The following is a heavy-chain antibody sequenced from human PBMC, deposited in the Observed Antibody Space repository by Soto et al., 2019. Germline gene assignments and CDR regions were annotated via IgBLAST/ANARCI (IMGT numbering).Heavy chain of an antibody. CDR2: IDPSDSYT. D-gene: IGHD6-6*01. J-gene: IGHJ6*02. CDR3: ARRHSSSPGYYYGMDV. CDR1: GYSFTSYW. V-gene: IGHV5-10-1*01. Sequence: LGESLKISCKGSGYSFTSYWISWVRQMPGKGLEWMGRIDPSDSYTNYSPSFQGHVTISADKSISTAYLQWSSLKASDTAMYYCARRHSSSPGYYYGMDVWGQGTTVTVS.